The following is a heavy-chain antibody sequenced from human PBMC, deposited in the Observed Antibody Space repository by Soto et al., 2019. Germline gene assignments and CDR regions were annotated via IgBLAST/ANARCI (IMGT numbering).Heavy chain of an antibody. CDR3: AAASPPCIAAAGTGYYYYYGMDV. CDR1: GFTFTSSA. D-gene: IGHD6-13*01. CDR2: IVVGSGNT. Sequence: GASVKVSCKASGFTFTSSAVQWVRQARGQRLEWIGWIVVGSGNTNYAQKFQERVTITRDMSTSTAYMELSSLRSEDTAVYYCAAASPPCIAAAGTGYYYYYGMDVWGQGTTVTVSS. J-gene: IGHJ6*02. V-gene: IGHV1-58*01.